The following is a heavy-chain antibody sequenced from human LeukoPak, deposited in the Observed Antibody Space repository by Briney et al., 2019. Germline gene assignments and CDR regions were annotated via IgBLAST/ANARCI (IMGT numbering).Heavy chain of an antibody. Sequence: PGGSLRLSCVASGVTFGSCGMHWVRHAPGKGLEGVTDIHYDGSIKYYAESVEGRFTISRDNSKNTLYLQMNSLRVEDTAVYHCVKDGRLEFGDDSWGQGTLVTVSS. CDR2: IHYDGSIK. J-gene: IGHJ5*01. CDR3: VKDGRLEFGDDS. D-gene: IGHD3-10*01. V-gene: IGHV3-30*02. CDR1: GVTFGSCG.